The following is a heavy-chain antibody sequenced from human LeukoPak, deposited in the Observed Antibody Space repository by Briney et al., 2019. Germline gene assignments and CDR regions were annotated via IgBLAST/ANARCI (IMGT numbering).Heavy chain of an antibody. CDR3: ARVLVVAATAFDI. V-gene: IGHV3-21*01. J-gene: IGHJ3*02. CDR1: GFTFSSYS. D-gene: IGHD2-15*01. CDR2: ISSSSSYI. Sequence: GGSLRLSCAASGFTFSSYSMNWVRQAPGKGLEWVSSISSSSSYIYYADSVKGRFTISRDNAKNSLYLQMNSLRAEDTAVYYCARVLVVAATAFDIWGQGTMVTVSS.